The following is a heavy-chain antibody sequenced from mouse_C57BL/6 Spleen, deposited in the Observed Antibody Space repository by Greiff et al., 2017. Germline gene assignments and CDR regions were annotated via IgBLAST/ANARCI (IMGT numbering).Heavy chain of an antibody. CDR3: ARWGGYAMDD. CDR1: GYTFTDYY. Sequence: QVQLKESGAELVRPGASVKLSCKASGYTFTDYYINWVKQRPGQGLEWIARIYPGSGNTYYNEKFKGKATLTAEKSSSTAYMQLSSLTSEDSAVYFCARWGGYAMDDWGQGTSVTVSS. J-gene: IGHJ4*01. CDR2: IYPGSGNT. V-gene: IGHV1-76*01.